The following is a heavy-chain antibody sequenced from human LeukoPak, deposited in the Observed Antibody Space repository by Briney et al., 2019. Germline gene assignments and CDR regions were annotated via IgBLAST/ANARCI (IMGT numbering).Heavy chain of an antibody. Sequence: ASETLSLTCTVSGGSISSSGYYWGWIRQPPGKGLEWVGSVYYTGSTFYNPSLKSRVTTSVDTSKSHFSLNLSSVTAADTAVYYCARHRGRYYDSGSYYYFDYWGQGTLVTVSS. CDR2: VYYTGST. V-gene: IGHV4-39*02. CDR3: ARHRGRYYDSGSYYYFDY. CDR1: GGSISSSGYY. D-gene: IGHD3-10*01. J-gene: IGHJ4*02.